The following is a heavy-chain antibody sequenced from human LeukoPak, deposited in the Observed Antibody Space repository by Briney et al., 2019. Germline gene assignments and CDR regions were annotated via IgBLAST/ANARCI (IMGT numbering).Heavy chain of an antibody. CDR2: INSGSNTI. CDR3: ARAKRNGFDI. J-gene: IGHJ3*02. CDR1: GFTLSSYS. Sequence: GGSLRLSCAASGFTLSSYSMNWVRQAPGKGLEWVSYINSGSNTIYYADSVKGRFTISRDNAKNSLYLQMSSLRAEDTAVYYCARAKRNGFDIWGQGTMVTVSS. V-gene: IGHV3-48*01.